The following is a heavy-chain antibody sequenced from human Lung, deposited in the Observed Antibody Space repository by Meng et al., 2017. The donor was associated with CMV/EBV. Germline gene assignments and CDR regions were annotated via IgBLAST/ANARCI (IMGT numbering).Heavy chain of an antibody. CDR3: ARDAVVGPTSRSGIGYFDQ. CDR1: GFSISPYA. CDR2: ISFDASNK. V-gene: IGHV3-30*01. J-gene: IGHJ4*02. Sequence: GGSLRLXCAASGFSISPYAMQWVRQAPGKGLEWVAVISFDASNKRYADSVKGRFAISRDNSKDTLYLEMNSLRTEDTAVYYCARDAVVGPTSRSGIGYFDQWGQGTXVTVSS. D-gene: IGHD1-26*01.